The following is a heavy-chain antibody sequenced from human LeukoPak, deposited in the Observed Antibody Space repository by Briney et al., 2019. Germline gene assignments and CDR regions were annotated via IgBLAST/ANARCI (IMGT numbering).Heavy chain of an antibody. D-gene: IGHD6-19*01. CDR3: ARHSAGIAVAGMNY. V-gene: IGHV4-59*08. Sequence: SETLSLTCTVSGGSISSYHWTWIRQPPGKGLEWIGNIYYSGSTNYNPSLKSRVTFSVDTSKNQFSLKLSSVTAADTAVYYCARHSAGIAVAGMNYWGQGTLVTVSS. J-gene: IGHJ4*02. CDR1: GGSISSYH. CDR2: IYYSGST.